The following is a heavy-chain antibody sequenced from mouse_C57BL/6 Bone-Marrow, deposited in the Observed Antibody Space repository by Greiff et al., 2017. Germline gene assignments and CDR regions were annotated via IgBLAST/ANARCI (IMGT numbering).Heavy chain of an antibody. CDR2: INPSTGGT. Sequence: VQLQQPGAELVMPGASVKISCKASGYSFTGYYMNWVKQSPEKSLEWIGEINPSTGGTTYNQKFKAKATLTVDKSSSTAYMQLKSLTSEDSAVYYCARPLYYRAMDYWGQGTSVTVSS. J-gene: IGHJ4*01. CDR1: GYSFTGYY. D-gene: IGHD2-14*01. CDR3: ARPLYYRAMDY. V-gene: IGHV1-42*01.